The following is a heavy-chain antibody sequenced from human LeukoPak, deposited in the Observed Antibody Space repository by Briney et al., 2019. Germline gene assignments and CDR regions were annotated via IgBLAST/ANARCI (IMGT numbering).Heavy chain of an antibody. CDR1: GGSISSGSYY. CDR3: ATVKTYYYGSGTGWFDP. D-gene: IGHD3-10*01. Sequence: PSETLSLTCTVSGGSISSGSYYWSWIRQPAGKGLEWIGRIYTSGSTNYNPSLKSRVTISVDTSRDQFSLKLSSVTAADTAVYYCATVKTYYYGSGTGWFDPWGQGTLVTVSS. CDR2: IYTSGST. V-gene: IGHV4-61*02. J-gene: IGHJ5*02.